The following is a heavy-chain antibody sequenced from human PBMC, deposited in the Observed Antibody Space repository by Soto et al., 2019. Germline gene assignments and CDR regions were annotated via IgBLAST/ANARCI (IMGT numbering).Heavy chain of an antibody. Sequence: QIQLVQSGVEVREPGASVKVSCKAVRYIFTNYGVSWVRQAPGQGLEWMRWITTYNGNTEYAQKFQGRVTMTTAASTSTAYMELGSLRSDDTAIYYCARALTGYGMDVWGQGTTVTVSS. J-gene: IGHJ6*02. CDR2: ITTYNGNT. CDR3: ARALTGYGMDV. CDR1: RYIFTNYG. V-gene: IGHV1-18*01.